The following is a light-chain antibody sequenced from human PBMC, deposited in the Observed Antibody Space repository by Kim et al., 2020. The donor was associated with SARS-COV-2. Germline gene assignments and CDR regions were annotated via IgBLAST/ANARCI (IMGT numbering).Light chain of an antibody. CDR2: GAS. CDR1: QRVSSNY. Sequence: LSPGDRPTLSCRASQRVSSNYLAWYQQKPGQTPRLLIYGASSRATGIPDRFSGSGSGTDFTLTISRLEPEDFAVYYCQQYGSSPRFGGGTKVDIK. V-gene: IGKV3-20*01. J-gene: IGKJ4*01. CDR3: QQYGSSPR.